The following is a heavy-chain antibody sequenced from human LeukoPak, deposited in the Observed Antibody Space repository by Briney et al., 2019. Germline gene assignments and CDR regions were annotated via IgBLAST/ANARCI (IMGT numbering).Heavy chain of an antibody. CDR2: ISYDGSNK. CDR3: AREIFLEWLTCFDY. Sequence: GGSLRLSCAASGFTFSSYAMHRVRQAPGKGLEWVAVISYDGSNKYYADSVKGRFTISRDNSKNTLYLQMNSLRAEDTAVYYCAREIFLEWLTCFDYWGQGTLVTVSS. D-gene: IGHD3-3*01. J-gene: IGHJ4*02. V-gene: IGHV3-30-3*01. CDR1: GFTFSSYA.